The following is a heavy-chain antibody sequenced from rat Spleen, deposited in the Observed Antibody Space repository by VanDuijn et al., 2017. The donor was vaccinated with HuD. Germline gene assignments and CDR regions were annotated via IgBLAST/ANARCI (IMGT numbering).Heavy chain of an antibody. V-gene: IGHV5-27*01. Sequence: EVQLVESGGGLVQPGRSLKLSCAASGFTFSNYYMAWVRQAPTKGLEWVAYLSTGGGSPYYLDSVKGRFTISRDNAKSTLYLQMDSLRSEDTATYYCTTDLTGAWYFDFWGPGTMVTVSS. CDR1: GFTFSNYY. D-gene: IGHD5-1*01. CDR2: LSTGGGSP. J-gene: IGHJ1*01. CDR3: TTDLTGAWYFDF.